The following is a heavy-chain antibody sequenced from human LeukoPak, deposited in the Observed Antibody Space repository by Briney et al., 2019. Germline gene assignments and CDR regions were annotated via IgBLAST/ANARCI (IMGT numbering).Heavy chain of an antibody. CDR1: GGSFSGYY. CDR2: INHSGST. D-gene: IGHD3-3*01. J-gene: IGHJ4*02. V-gene: IGHV4-34*01. Sequence: SETLSLTCAVYGGSFSGYYWSWIRQPPGKGLEWVGEINHSGSTNYNPSLKSRVTISVDTSKNQFSLKLSSVTAADTAVYYCARGPYDFWSGYHFDYWGQGTLVTVSS. CDR3: ARGPYDFWSGYHFDY.